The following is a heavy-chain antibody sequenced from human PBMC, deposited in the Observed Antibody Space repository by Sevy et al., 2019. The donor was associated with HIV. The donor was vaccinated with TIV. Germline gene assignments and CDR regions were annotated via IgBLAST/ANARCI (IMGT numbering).Heavy chain of an antibody. J-gene: IGHJ2*01. CDR3: ARAWRDRRYFDL. CDR2: IGLAGDT. CDR1: GFTFGNYD. V-gene: IGHV3-13*01. Sequence: GGSLRLSCVASGFTFGNYDMHWVRQAKGKGLEWVSAIGLAGDTYYPGSVKGRFTISRERDKQSLYLQMNSLRAGDTAVYYCARAWRDRRYFDLWGRGTLVTVSS.